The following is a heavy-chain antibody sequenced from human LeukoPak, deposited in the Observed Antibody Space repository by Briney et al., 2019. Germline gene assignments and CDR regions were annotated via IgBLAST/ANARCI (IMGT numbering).Heavy chain of an antibody. D-gene: IGHD3-9*01. Sequence: SETLSLTCAVYGGSFSGYYWSWIRQPPGKGLEWIGEINHGGSTNYNPSLKSRVTMSVDTSKNQFSLKLSSVTAADTAVYYCARRYYDILTGYYSKYYLDYWGQGTLVTVSS. CDR1: GGSFSGYY. CDR3: ARRYYDILTGYYSKYYLDY. J-gene: IGHJ4*02. CDR2: INHGGST. V-gene: IGHV4-34*01.